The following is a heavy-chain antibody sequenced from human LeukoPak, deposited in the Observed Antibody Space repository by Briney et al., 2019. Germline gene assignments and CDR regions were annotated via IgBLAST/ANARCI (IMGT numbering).Heavy chain of an antibody. CDR1: GVSVSSFF. CDR2: INNRGGT. D-gene: IGHD2-2*02. J-gene: IGHJ3*02. V-gene: IGHV4-59*08. CDR3: ARVNVVPAAIWKGDAFDI. Sequence: TASDTLSLTCTVSGVSVSSFFWSWIRQPPGKGLEFIGYINNRGGTKINPSLASRVTISLGTPQNQFHLRLQSVTAADTAVYYCARVNVVPAAIWKGDAFDIWGQGTMVTVSS.